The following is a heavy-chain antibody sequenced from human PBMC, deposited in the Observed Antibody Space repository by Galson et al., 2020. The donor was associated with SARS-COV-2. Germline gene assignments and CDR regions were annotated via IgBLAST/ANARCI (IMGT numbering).Heavy chain of an antibody. Sequence: GGSLRLSCAASGFTFGDYGMSWVRQAPGKGLEWVSSINWNGGGTAYAGSVKGRFTISRDNAKNSLYLQMNSLRAEDTALYHCARGGVHCGGDCYAMDVWGQGPTVTVSS. J-gene: IGHJ6*02. CDR3: ARGGVHCGGDCYAMDV. D-gene: IGHD2-21*02. CDR1: GFTFGDYG. V-gene: IGHV3-20*01. CDR2: INWNGGGT.